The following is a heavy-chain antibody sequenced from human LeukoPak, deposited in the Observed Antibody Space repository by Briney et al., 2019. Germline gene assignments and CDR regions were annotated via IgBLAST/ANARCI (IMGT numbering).Heavy chain of an antibody. D-gene: IGHD5-18*01. CDR1: GFTFSSYD. V-gene: IGHV3-23*01. CDR2: ISGSGGST. Sequence: GGSLRLSCAASGFTFSSYDMSWVRQAPGKGLGWVSTISGSGGSTYYADSVKGRFTISRDNSKNTLYLQMSSLRAEDTAVYYCAKPPMGAVTYWGQGTLVTVSS. CDR3: AKPPMGAVTY. J-gene: IGHJ4*02.